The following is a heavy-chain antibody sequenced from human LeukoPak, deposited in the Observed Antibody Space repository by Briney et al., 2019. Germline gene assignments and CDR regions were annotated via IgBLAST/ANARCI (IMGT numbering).Heavy chain of an antibody. D-gene: IGHD2/OR15-2a*01. CDR3: ARTTSFDY. J-gene: IGHJ4*02. CDR2: IYYSGST. V-gene: IGHV4-59*08. Sequence: PSETLSLTCTVSGGSISNFYWSWIRQPPGKGLEWIGYIYYSGSTNYNPSLKSRVTISVDTSKNQFSLRLSSVTAAETAVYYCARTTSFDYWGQGTLVTVSS. CDR1: GGSISNFY.